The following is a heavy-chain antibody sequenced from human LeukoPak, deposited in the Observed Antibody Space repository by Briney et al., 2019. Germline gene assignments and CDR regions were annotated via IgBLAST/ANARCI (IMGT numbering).Heavy chain of an antibody. CDR3: AKDHGITIFGVVINDY. CDR1: GFTFSSYA. D-gene: IGHD3-3*01. V-gene: IGHV3-30*04. Sequence: PGGSLRLSCAASGFTFSSYAIHWVRQAPGKGLEWVAVVSYDGSTKYYADSVKGRFTISRDNSKNTLYLQINSLRAEDTAVYYCAKDHGITIFGVVINDYWGQGTLVTVSS. CDR2: VSYDGSTK. J-gene: IGHJ4*02.